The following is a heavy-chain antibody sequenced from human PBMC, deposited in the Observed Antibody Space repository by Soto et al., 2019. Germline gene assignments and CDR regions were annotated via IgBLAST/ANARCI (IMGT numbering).Heavy chain of an antibody. D-gene: IGHD3-22*01. V-gene: IGHV4-30-4*01. CDR2: IYYSGST. Sequence: SETLSLTCTVSGGSISSGDYYWSWIRQPPGKGLEWIGYIYYSGSTYYNPSLKSRVTISVDTSKNQFSLKLSSVTAADTAVYYCARRQGYYYDSSGYYPGAWFDPGGQGTLVTISS. CDR1: GGSISSGDYY. CDR3: ARRQGYYYDSSGYYPGAWFDP. J-gene: IGHJ5*02.